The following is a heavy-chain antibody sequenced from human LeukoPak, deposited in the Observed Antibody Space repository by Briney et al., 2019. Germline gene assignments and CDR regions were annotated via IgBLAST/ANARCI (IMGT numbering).Heavy chain of an antibody. V-gene: IGHV1-2*02. Sequence: ASVKVSCTASGYTFTGYYMHWVRQAPGQGLEWMGWINPNSGGTNYAQTVQGRVTMTRDTSISAAYMELSRLRSDDTAVYYCARESYDYVWGSQPPEYFQHWGQGTLVTVSS. CDR3: ARESYDYVWGSQPPEYFQH. J-gene: IGHJ1*01. CDR1: GYTFTGYY. CDR2: INPNSGGT. D-gene: IGHD3-16*01.